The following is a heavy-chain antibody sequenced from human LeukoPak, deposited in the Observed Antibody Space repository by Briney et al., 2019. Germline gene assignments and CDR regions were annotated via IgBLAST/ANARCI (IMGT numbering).Heavy chain of an antibody. V-gene: IGHV1-69*05. Sequence: SVKVSCKASGGTFSSYAISWVRQAPGQGLEWMGRIIPIFGTANYAQKFQGRVTMTTDTSTSTAYMELRSLRSDDTAVYYCARGSPGIAAAGNFDYWGQGTLVTVSS. J-gene: IGHJ4*02. CDR2: IIPIFGTA. D-gene: IGHD6-13*01. CDR1: GGTFSSYA. CDR3: ARGSPGIAAAGNFDY.